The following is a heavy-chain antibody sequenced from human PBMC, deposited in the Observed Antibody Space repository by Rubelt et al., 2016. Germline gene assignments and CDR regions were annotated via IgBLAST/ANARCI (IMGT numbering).Heavy chain of an antibody. CDR2: IYSGGST. Sequence: EVQLVESGGGLVQPGGSLGLSCAASGFTVNSHYMTWVRQAPGKGLEWVSVIYSGGSTYYADSVKGRFTISRDNSKNTLSLQMNSLRAEDTAVYYCARDMGSGPFDYWGQGSLVTVSS. CDR1: GFTVNSHY. V-gene: IGHV3-66*01. J-gene: IGHJ4*02. D-gene: IGHD3-10*01. CDR3: ARDMGSGPFDY.